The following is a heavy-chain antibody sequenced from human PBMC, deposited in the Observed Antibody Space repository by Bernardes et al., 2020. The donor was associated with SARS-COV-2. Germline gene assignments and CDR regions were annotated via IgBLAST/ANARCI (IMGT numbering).Heavy chain of an antibody. CDR3: GSYRGAAGGVDY. CDR2: IYYSGTT. D-gene: IGHD6-13*01. V-gene: IGHV4-59*01. CDR1: GGSISSYY. Sequence: SQTLSLTCTVSGGSISSYYWSWIRQPPGKELEWIGYIYYSGTTKYKPSLKSRVTISVDTSKNHFSLKLSSVTAADTAVYYCGSYRGAAGGVDYWGQGILVTVSS. J-gene: IGHJ4*02.